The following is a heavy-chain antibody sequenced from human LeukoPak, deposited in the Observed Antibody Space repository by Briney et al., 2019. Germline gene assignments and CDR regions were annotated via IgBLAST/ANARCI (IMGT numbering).Heavy chain of an antibody. CDR1: GYRFTGYY. J-gene: IGHJ1*01. CDR2: LNPNSGDT. D-gene: IGHD3-22*01. V-gene: IGHV1-2*02. CDR3: ARGPDYYESPYFQH. Sequence: GASVKVSCKASGYRFTGYYMHWVRQAPGQGLEWMGWLNPNSGDTNYAQKFQGRVTMTRDTSINTLYTELSSLRSDDTAVYYCARGPDYYESPYFQHWGQGTRVSVSS.